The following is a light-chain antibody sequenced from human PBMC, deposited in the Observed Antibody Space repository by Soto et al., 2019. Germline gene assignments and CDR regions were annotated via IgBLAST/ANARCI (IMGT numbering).Light chain of an antibody. V-gene: IGKV3-20*01. Sequence: EMVLTQSPGTLSLSPGERATLSCRASQSISSNSLAWYQQKSGQAPRLLIYGASSRATGIPDRFSGGGSGTDFTLTITRLEPEDFAVYFCLQYGGLPRTFGQGTKVDIK. CDR1: QSISSNS. CDR2: GAS. J-gene: IGKJ1*01. CDR3: LQYGGLPRT.